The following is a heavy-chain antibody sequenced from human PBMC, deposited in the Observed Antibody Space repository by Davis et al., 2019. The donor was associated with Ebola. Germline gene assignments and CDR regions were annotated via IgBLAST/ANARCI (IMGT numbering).Heavy chain of an antibody. Sequence: ASVKVSCKASGYTFTSYYMHWVRQAPGQGLEWMGIINPSGGSTSYAQKFQGRVTMTRDTSTSTVYMELSSLGSEDTAVYYCARDQYCSGGSCYSPFDYWGQGTLVTVSS. CDR3: ARDQYCSGGSCYSPFDY. CDR1: GYTFTSYY. V-gene: IGHV1-46*01. CDR2: INPSGGST. D-gene: IGHD2-15*01. J-gene: IGHJ4*02.